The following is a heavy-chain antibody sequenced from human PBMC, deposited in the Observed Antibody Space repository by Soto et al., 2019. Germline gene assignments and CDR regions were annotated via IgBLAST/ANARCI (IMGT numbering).Heavy chain of an antibody. D-gene: IGHD3-10*01. J-gene: IGHJ3*02. CDR3: ARAPFGGPDAFDI. CDR1: GYTFTGYY. Sequence: ASVKVPCKASGYTFTGYYMHWVRQAPGQGLEWMGWINPNSGGTNYAQKFQGWVTMTRDTSISTAYMELSRLRSDDTAVYYCARAPFGGPDAFDIWGQGTMVTVSS. V-gene: IGHV1-2*04. CDR2: INPNSGGT.